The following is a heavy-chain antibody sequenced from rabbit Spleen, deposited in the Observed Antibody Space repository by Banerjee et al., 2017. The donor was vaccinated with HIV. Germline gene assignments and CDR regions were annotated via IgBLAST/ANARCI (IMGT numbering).Heavy chain of an antibody. V-gene: IGHV1S47*01. D-gene: IGHD7-1*01. CDR2: IDPVFGIT. CDR3: ARLFAYAGYAAFGYATLDYFNL. J-gene: IGHJ4*01. Sequence: QEHLKESGGGLVQPGGSLKLSCKASGFTLSNYYMNWVRQAPGKGLEWIGYIDPVFGITYYANWVNGRFSISRSTSLNTVTLQMTSLTAADTATYFCARLFAYAGYAAFGYATLDYFNLWGPGTLVTVS. CDR1: GFTLSNYY.